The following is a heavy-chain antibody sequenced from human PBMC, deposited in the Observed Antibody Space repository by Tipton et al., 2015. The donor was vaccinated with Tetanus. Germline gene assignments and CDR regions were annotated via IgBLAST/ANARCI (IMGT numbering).Heavy chain of an antibody. D-gene: IGHD2-21*02. J-gene: IGHJ4*02. Sequence: GSLRLSCTASGFPFDKYAMTWVRQAPGKGLEWVSVLYSGGGPNYADSVKGRFTISRDNSKNTLYLQMNSLRVEDTAIYYCARAPRYCGGDCYHFDYWGQGTLVTVSS. V-gene: IGHV3-23*03. CDR2: LYSGGGP. CDR3: ARAPRYCGGDCYHFDY. CDR1: GFPFDKYA.